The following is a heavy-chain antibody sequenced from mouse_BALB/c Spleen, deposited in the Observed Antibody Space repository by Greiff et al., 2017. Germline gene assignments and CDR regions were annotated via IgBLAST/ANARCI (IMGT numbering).Heavy chain of an antibody. J-gene: IGHJ3*01. V-gene: IGHV1-4*02. Sequence: VQLQQSAAELARPGASVKMSCKASGYTFTSYTMHWVKQRPGHGLEWIGYINPSSGYTEYNQKFKDKTTLTADKSSSTAYMQLSSLTSEDSAVYYCARGPRQLGLVCFAYWGQGTLVTVSA. D-gene: IGHD3-2*01. CDR3: ARGPRQLGLVCFAY. CDR1: GYTFTSYT. CDR2: INPSSGYT.